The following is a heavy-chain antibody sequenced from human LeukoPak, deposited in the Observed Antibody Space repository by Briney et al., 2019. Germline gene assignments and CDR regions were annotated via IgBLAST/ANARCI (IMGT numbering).Heavy chain of an antibody. Sequence: SETLSLTCAVYGGAFSGYSWSWIRQPPGKGLEWLGEINHTGSTHYNPSLKGRVTISIDTSKNQFSLRLTSVTAADTAVYYCARFDYSGPFDFWGQGALVTVSS. V-gene: IGHV4-34*01. D-gene: IGHD4-23*01. CDR3: ARFDYSGPFDF. J-gene: IGHJ4*02. CDR1: GGAFSGYS. CDR2: INHTGST.